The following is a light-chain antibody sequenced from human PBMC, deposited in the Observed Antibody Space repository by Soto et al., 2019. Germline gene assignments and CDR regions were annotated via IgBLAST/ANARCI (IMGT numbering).Light chain of an antibody. CDR3: QQSYSTPWT. CDR1: QSITDY. Sequence: DIQMTQSPSSLSASVGDRVTITCRASQSITDYLNWYEQKPGKAPKRLIYAASSLHSGVPSRFSGKGSGTDFTLTINSLQPEDSATYFCQQSYSTPWTFGQGTKVEIK. V-gene: IGKV1-39*01. J-gene: IGKJ1*01. CDR2: AAS.